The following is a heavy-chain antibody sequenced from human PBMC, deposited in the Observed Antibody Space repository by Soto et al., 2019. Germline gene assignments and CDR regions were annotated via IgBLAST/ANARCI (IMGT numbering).Heavy chain of an antibody. Sequence: QVQLVQSGAEVKKPGASVKVSCKASGYTFTSYYMHWVRQAPGQGLEWMGIINPSGSIKHYAQKCQGRFTMTRETSTSTVYVDLSTLGTEDTAVYYCARHLAAGDYWGQGTVVTVSS. CDR3: ARHLAAGDY. CDR1: GYTFTSYY. CDR2: INPSGSIK. J-gene: IGHJ4*02. D-gene: IGHD6-13*01. V-gene: IGHV1-46*01.